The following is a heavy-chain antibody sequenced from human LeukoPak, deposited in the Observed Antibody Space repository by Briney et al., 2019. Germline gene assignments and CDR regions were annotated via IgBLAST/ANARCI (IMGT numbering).Heavy chain of an antibody. CDR3: ARGRGHCSAGSCYFYYYGLDV. CDR2: IRSSCSTI. V-gene: IGHV3-11*01. Sequence: GGSLRLSCGASGFTFSGYHMSWIRQAPRKGLEGVSFIRSSCSTIYYGDSVEGRFTVSRDNSKSSLYLQMNSLRAEDTAVYYCARGRGHCSAGSCYFYYYGLDVWGQGTTVTVSS. CDR1: GFTFSGYH. J-gene: IGHJ6*02. D-gene: IGHD2-15*01.